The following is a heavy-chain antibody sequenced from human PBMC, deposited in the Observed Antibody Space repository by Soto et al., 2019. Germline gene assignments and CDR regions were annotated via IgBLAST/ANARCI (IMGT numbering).Heavy chain of an antibody. D-gene: IGHD7-27*01. Sequence: PVGSLRLSCAASGFSFSISPMHWVRQAPGKGPEWGALISYAGTNKFYADSVKGRFTISRDNSKSTLYLQVDSLRPEDAAVYYCARDPKTSGGQHWAFHYFDSWGQGTLVTVSS. CDR2: ISYAGTNK. CDR1: GFSFSISP. CDR3: ARDPKTSGGQHWAFHYFDS. J-gene: IGHJ4*02. V-gene: IGHV3-30-3*01.